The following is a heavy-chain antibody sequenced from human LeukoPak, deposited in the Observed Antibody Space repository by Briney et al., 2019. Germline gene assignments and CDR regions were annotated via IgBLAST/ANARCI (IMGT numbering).Heavy chain of an antibody. CDR2: IHYSGST. J-gene: IGHJ3*01. Sequence: SETLSLTCTVSGDSMSSYYWTWIRQPPGKGLEWIAHIHYSGSTKYNPSLKSRVTISVDTSKNQFSLKLSSVTAADTAVYYCARYGSGAYALDVWGQGTMVTVSS. D-gene: IGHD3-10*01. CDR1: GDSMSSYY. V-gene: IGHV4-59*08. CDR3: ARYGSGAYALDV.